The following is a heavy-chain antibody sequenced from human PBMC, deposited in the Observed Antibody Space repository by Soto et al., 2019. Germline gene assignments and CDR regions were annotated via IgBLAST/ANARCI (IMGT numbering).Heavy chain of an antibody. V-gene: IGHV3-30*18. CDR3: AKEDYTFFDS. D-gene: IGHD4-4*01. CDR2: IGYDGSGK. Sequence: QVQLVESGGGVVQPGRSLRLSCAASGFTFGSHGMHWVRQAPGTGLEWVALIGYDGSGKYYTDSVKGRFTISRDNSKNMMYLQMNSLRAEDTAIYYCAKEDYTFFDSWGQGTLVTVSS. J-gene: IGHJ4*02. CDR1: GFTFGSHG.